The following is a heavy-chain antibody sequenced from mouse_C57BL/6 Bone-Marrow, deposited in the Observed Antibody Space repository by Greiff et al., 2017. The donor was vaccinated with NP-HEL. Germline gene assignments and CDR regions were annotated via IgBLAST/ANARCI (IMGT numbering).Heavy chain of an antibody. D-gene: IGHD1-1*01. CDR1: GFSFNTYA. V-gene: IGHV10-1*01. Sequence: EVQLVESGGGLVQPKGSLKLSCAASGFSFNTYAMNWVRQAPGKGLEWVARIRSKSNNYATYYADSVKDRFTISRDDSESMLYLQMNNLKTEDTAMYYCVRALYYDGSSPVFEVWGTGTTVTVA. J-gene: IGHJ1*03. CDR2: IRSKSNNYAT. CDR3: VRALYYDGSSPVFEV.